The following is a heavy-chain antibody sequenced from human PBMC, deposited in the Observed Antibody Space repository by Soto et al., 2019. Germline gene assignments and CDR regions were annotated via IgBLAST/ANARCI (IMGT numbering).Heavy chain of an antibody. J-gene: IGHJ5*02. CDR2: IYYSGST. CDR3: ARGSITMVRGALAP. Sequence: SETLSLTCTVSGGSISSGGYYWSWIRQHPGKGLEWIGYIYYSGSTYYNPSLKSRVTISVDTSKNQSSLKLSSVTAADTAVYYCARGSITMVRGALAPWGQGTLVTVSS. CDR1: GGSISSGGYY. V-gene: IGHV4-31*03. D-gene: IGHD3-10*01.